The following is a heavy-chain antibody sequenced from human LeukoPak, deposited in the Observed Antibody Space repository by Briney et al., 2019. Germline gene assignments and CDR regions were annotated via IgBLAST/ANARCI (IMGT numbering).Heavy chain of an antibody. J-gene: IGHJ6*03. CDR1: GFTFSSYD. CDR2: INSDGINT. V-gene: IGHV3-74*01. CDR3: AKDRAILRGPDYYYYMDV. D-gene: IGHD3-9*01. Sequence: GGSLRLSCAASGFTFSSYDMTWVRQAPGRGLVWVSRINSDGINTSYADSVKGRFTISRDNAKNTLYLQMNSLRAEDTAVYYCAKDRAILRGPDYYYYMDVWGKGTTVTVSS.